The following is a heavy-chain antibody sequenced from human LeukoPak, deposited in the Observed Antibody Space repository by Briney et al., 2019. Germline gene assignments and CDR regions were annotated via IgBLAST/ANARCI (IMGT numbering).Heavy chain of an antibody. CDR2: IIPIFGTA. CDR3: ASTEQWLVSGLYYYYYMDV. CDR1: GGTFSSYA. D-gene: IGHD6-19*01. J-gene: IGHJ6*03. V-gene: IGHV1-69*05. Sequence: SVKVSCKASGGTFSSYAISWVRQAPGQGLEWMGGIIPIFGTANYAQKFQGRVTITTDESTSTAYMELSSLRSEDMAVYYCASTEQWLVSGLYYYYYMDVWGKGTTVTVSS.